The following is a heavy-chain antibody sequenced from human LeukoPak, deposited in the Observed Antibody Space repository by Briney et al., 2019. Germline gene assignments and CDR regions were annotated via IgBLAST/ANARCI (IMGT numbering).Heavy chain of an antibody. Sequence: ASVKVSCKPSGYTFTNYAITWVRQAPGQGLEWMGWISPYNGKTNFAQNLKGRVTMTTDTPTSTAYMEQRDLRSDDTAMYYCAITSERGNYRFLDYWGQGTLVTVSS. CDR2: ISPYNGKT. J-gene: IGHJ4*02. CDR3: AITSERGNYRFLDY. V-gene: IGHV1-18*01. D-gene: IGHD3-16*02. CDR1: GYTFTNYA.